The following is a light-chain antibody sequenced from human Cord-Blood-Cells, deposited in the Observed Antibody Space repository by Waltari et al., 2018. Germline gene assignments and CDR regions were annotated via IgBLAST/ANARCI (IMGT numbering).Light chain of an antibody. Sequence: DIVMTQSPDSLAVSLGARATSNCKSSPSVFYSSNNKNYLAWYQQKPGQPPKLIIYWASTRESGVPDRFSGSGSGTDFTLTISSLQAEDVAVYYCQQYYSTPYTFGQGTKLEIK. CDR2: WAS. V-gene: IGKV4-1*01. J-gene: IGKJ2*01. CDR1: PSVFYSSNNKNY. CDR3: QQYYSTPYT.